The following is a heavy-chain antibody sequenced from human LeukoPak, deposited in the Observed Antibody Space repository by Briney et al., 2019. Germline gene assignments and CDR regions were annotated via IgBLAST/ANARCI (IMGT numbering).Heavy chain of an antibody. D-gene: IGHD2-2*01. CDR3: ARDNCSSTSCYGDYYYGMDV. V-gene: IGHV3-74*01. CDR2: INSDGSST. Sequence: GGSLRLSCAASGFTFSSYWMHWVRQAPGKGLVWVSRINSDGSSTSYADSVKGRFTISRDNAKNSLYLQMNSLRAEDTAVYYCARDNCSSTSCYGDYYYGMDVWGQGTTVTVSS. J-gene: IGHJ6*02. CDR1: GFTFSSYW.